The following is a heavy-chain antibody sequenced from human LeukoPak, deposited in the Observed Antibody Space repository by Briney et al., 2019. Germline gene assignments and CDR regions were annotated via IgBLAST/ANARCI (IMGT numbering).Heavy chain of an antibody. CDR2: ISYDGCNK. CDR3: AKARIAAGNNWFDP. J-gene: IGHJ5*02. CDR1: GFTFSSYG. Sequence: PGGSLRLSCAASGFTFSSYGMHWVRQAPGKGLEWVAVISYDGCNKYYADSVKGRFTISRDNSKNTLYLQMNSLRAEDTAVYYCAKARIAAGNNWFDPWGQGTLVTVSS. V-gene: IGHV3-30*18. D-gene: IGHD6-25*01.